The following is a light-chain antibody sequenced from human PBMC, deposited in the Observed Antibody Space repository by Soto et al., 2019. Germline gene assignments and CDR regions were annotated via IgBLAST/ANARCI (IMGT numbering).Light chain of an antibody. Sequence: EIVMTQSPATLSVSPGERATLSCRASQSVSSNLAWYQQKPGQAPRLRIYGASTRATGIPARFSGSGSGTEFTFTISSLQSEDVAVYYGQQYNNWPPITCGQGTRLEIK. J-gene: IGKJ5*01. CDR2: GAS. CDR3: QQYNNWPPIT. V-gene: IGKV3-15*01. CDR1: QSVSSN.